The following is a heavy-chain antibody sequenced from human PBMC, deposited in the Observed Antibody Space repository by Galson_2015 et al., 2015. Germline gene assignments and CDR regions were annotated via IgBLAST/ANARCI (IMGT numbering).Heavy chain of an antibody. CDR3: AKGGQYQLRYVVDS. V-gene: IGHV3-30*18. D-gene: IGHD2-2*02. J-gene: IGHJ4*02. CDR2: ISYDGSNK. CDR1: GFTFSSYG. Sequence: SLRLSCAASGFTFSSYGMHWVRQAPGKGLEWVAVISYDGSNKYYADSVKGRFTISKDNSKNTLYLQMNSLRAEDTAVYYCAKGGQYQLRYVVDSWGQGTLVTVSS.